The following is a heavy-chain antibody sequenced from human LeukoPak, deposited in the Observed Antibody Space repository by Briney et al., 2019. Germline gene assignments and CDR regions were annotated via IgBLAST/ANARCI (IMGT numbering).Heavy chain of an antibody. V-gene: IGHV3-7*01. CDR3: ARDGYYGSCLDYFDY. CDR1: GFTFSSYW. D-gene: IGHD3-10*01. J-gene: IGHJ4*02. CDR2: IKQDGSEK. Sequence: PGGSPRLSCAASGFTFSSYWMSWVRQAPGKGLEWVSNIKQDGSEKYYVDSVKGRFTISRDNAKNSLYLQMNSLRAEDTAVYYCARDGYYGSCLDYFDYWGQGTLVTVSS.